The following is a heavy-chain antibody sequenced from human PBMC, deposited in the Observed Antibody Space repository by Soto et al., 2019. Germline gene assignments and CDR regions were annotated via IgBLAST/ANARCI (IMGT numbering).Heavy chain of an antibody. CDR2: IIPIFGTA. CDR1: GGTFSSYA. J-gene: IGHJ6*02. V-gene: IGHV1-69*01. CDR3: ARPSKVEMVYDTVYYYYGMDV. D-gene: IGHD2-8*01. Sequence: QVQLVQSGAEVKKPGSSVKVSCKASGGTFSSYAISWVRQAPGQGLEWMGGIIPIFGTANYAQKFQGRVKITADESTSTASMELSSLRSEDTAVYYCARPSKVEMVYDTVYYYYGMDVWGHGTTVTVSS.